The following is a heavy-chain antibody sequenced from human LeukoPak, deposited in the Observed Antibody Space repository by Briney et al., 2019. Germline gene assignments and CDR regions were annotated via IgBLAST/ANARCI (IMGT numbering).Heavy chain of an antibody. D-gene: IGHD1-26*01. J-gene: IGHJ5*02. CDR1: GGSVTSSNW. CDR3: ARDVGATPGWFGP. CDR2: IYYSGST. Sequence: SETLSLTCAVSGGSVTSSNWWSWVRQPPGKGLEWIGYIYYSGSTNYNPSLKSRVTISVDTSKNQFSLKLSSVTAADTAVYYCARDVGATPGWFGPWGQGTLVTVSS. V-gene: IGHV4-4*02.